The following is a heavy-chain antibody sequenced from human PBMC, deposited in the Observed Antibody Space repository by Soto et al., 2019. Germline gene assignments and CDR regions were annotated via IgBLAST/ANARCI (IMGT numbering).Heavy chain of an antibody. CDR3: ARGQGTWNSHYYGMDV. CDR2: MNPNSGNT. D-gene: IGHD1-7*01. CDR1: GYTFTSYD. V-gene: IGHV1-8*01. J-gene: IGHJ6*02. Sequence: QVQLVQSGAEVKKPGASVKVSCKASGYTFTSYDINWVRQATGQGLEWMGWMNPNSGNTGYAQKFQGRVTMTRNTXIXKAYMELSSLRSEDTAVYYCARGQGTWNSHYYGMDVWGQGTTVTVSS.